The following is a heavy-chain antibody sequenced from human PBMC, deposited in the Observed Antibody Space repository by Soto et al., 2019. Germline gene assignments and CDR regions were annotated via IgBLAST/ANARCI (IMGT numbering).Heavy chain of an antibody. D-gene: IGHD2-2*01. CDR2: IKSKSDGGAT. CDR3: ANLYHFDP. J-gene: IGHJ5*02. Sequence: EVQLVESGGGLVKPGGSLTLSCAASGFTFSNAWMHWVRQAPGKGLEWVGRIKSKSDGGATNYAAPVQGRFTISRDDPTNTLYLHMNSLKTEDTAVYYCANLYHFDPWGQGTLVTVSS. CDR1: GFTFSNAW. V-gene: IGHV3-15*07.